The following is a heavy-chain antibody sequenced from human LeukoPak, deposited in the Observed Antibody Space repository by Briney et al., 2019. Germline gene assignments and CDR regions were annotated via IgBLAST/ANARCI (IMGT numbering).Heavy chain of an antibody. CDR3: AAPGGPYYDFWSGYYYYYGMDV. CDR2: IVVGSGNT. Sequence: SVKVSCKASGFTFTSSAVQWVRQARGQRLEWIGWIVVGSGNTNYAQKFQERVTITRGMSTSTACMELSSLRSEDTAVYYCAAPGGPYYDFWSGYYYYYGMDVWGQGTTVTVSS. CDR1: GFTFTSSA. V-gene: IGHV1-58*01. D-gene: IGHD3-3*01. J-gene: IGHJ6*02.